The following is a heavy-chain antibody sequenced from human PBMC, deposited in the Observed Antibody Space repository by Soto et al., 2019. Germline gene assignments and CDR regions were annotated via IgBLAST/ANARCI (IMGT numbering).Heavy chain of an antibody. CDR1: GGSMKNYY. CDR2: IYYSGST. J-gene: IGHJ3*02. D-gene: IGHD3-10*01. CDR3: ARRYGSAFDI. V-gene: IGHV4-59*01. Sequence: PSETLSLTCIVSGGSMKNYYWSWIRQPPGKGLEWIGYIYYSGSTNYNPSLKSRVTISVDTSKNQFSLKLSSVTAADTAVYYCARRYGSAFDIWGQGTMVTVSS.